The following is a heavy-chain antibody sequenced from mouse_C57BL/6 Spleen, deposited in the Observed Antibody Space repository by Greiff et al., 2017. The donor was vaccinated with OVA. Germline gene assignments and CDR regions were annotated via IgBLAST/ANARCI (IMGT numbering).Heavy chain of an antibody. J-gene: IGHJ3*01. CDR2: ISDGGSYT. D-gene: IGHD1-1*01. CDR1: GFTFSSYA. V-gene: IGHV5-4*01. Sequence: EVQRVESGGGLVKPGGSLKLSCAASGFTFSSYAMSWVRQTPEKRLEWVATISDGGSYTYYPDNVKGRFTISRDNAKNNRYLQMSHLKSEDTAMYYCAYERGFAYWGQGTLVTVSA. CDR3: AYERGFAY.